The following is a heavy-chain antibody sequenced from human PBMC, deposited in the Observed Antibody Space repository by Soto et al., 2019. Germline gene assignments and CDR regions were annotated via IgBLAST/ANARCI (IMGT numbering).Heavy chain of an antibody. D-gene: IGHD1-1*01. J-gene: IGHJ3*02. Sequence: SPRLSSAASGVTFDDYAMQWVRQAPGKGLEWVSGISWNSGSIGYADSVKGRFTISRDNAKNSLYLQMNSLRAEDTALYYCAKDSEVATTGDAFDIWGQGTMVTVSS. CDR1: GVTFDDYA. CDR3: AKDSEVATTGDAFDI. CDR2: ISWNSGSI. V-gene: IGHV3-9*01.